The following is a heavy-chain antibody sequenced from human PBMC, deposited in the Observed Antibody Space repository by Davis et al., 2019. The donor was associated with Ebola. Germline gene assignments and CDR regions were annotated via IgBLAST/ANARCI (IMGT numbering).Heavy chain of an antibody. J-gene: IGHJ4*02. V-gene: IGHV3-73*01. Sequence: PGGSLRLSCAASGFTFSNAWMSWVRQAPGKGLEWVGRIRSKANSYATAYAASVKGRFTISRDDSKNTAYLQMNSLKTEDTAVYYCTSTVTNGDYWGQGTLVTVSS. CDR2: IRSKANSYAT. CDR1: GFTFSNAW. CDR3: TSTVTNGDY. D-gene: IGHD4-17*01.